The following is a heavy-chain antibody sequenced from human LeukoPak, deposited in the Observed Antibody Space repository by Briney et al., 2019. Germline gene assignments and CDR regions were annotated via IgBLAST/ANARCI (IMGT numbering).Heavy chain of an antibody. CDR3: ARHSSSSWYEGNYFDY. Sequence: PSETLSLTCTVSGGSVSRGSYYWSWIRQPPGKGLEWIGYIYYSGSTKYNPSLKSRVTISVDTSKNQFSLKLSFVTAADTAMYYCARHSSSSWYEGNYFDYWGQGTLVTVSS. CDR1: GGSVSRGSYY. D-gene: IGHD2-2*01. V-gene: IGHV4-61*01. J-gene: IGHJ4*02. CDR2: IYYSGST.